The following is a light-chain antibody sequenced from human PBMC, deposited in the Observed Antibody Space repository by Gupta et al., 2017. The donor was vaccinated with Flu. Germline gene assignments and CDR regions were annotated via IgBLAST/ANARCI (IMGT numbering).Light chain of an antibody. Sequence: EIVLTQSPATLSLSPGEGATLSCRASQSIDNYLVWYQQQPGQAPRLLIYDASRRASATPARFSGTGSGTDYTLTISSLEAEDSAVYYCQQRCTWPLTFGGGTKVEIK. CDR1: QSIDNY. CDR2: DAS. J-gene: IGKJ4*01. V-gene: IGKV3-11*01. CDR3: QQRCTWPLT.